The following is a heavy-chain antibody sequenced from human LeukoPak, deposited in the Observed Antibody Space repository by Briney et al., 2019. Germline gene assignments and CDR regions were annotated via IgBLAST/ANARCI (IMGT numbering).Heavy chain of an antibody. CDR2: ISGSGGST. V-gene: IGHV3-23*01. J-gene: IGHJ4*02. CDR3: AKDLGYSSSWYNGY. D-gene: IGHD6-13*01. CDR1: GFTFSSYA. Sequence: GGSLRLSCAASGFTFSSYAMSWVRQAPGKGLEWVSTISGSGGSTYYADSVKGRFTISRDNSKNTLYLQMNSLRAEDTAVYYCAKDLGYSSSWYNGYWGQGTLVTVSS.